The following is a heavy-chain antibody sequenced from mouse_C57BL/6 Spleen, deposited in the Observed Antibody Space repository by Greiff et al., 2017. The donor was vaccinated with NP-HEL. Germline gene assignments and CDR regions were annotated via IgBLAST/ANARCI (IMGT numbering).Heavy chain of an antibody. J-gene: IGHJ4*01. CDR3: ARRFITTVVAYGGAMDY. V-gene: IGHV5-4*01. Sequence: EVQLVESGGGLVKPGGSLKLSCAASGFTFSSYAMPWVRQTPEKRLEWVATISDGGSYTYYPDNVKGRFTISRDNAKNNLYLQMSHLKSEDTAMYYCARRFITTVVAYGGAMDYWGQGTSVTVSS. D-gene: IGHD1-1*01. CDR1: GFTFSSYA. CDR2: ISDGGSYT.